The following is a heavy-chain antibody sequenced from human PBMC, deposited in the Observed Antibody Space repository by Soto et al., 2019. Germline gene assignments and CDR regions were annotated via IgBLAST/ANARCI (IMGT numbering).Heavy chain of an antibody. D-gene: IGHD6-13*01. CDR1: GGTFTSNNL. V-gene: IGHV4-4*02. CDR2: IYRTAST. Sequence: KPSETPSLTCAVSGGTFTSNNLWTFVRQPPGQGREWTGVIYRTASTNYNPSLKSRVTISLDNSENQFSLKVTSLNAADTAVYYCASREPVPSFDYWGQGTLVTVSS. J-gene: IGHJ4*02. CDR3: ASREPVPSFDY.